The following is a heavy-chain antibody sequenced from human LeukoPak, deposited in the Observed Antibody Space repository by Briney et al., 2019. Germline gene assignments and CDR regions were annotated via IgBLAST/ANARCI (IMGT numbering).Heavy chain of an antibody. J-gene: IGHJ6*02. Sequence: GGSLRLSCAASGFTVSNDFMSWVRQAPGKGLEWVSVIYSGGSTYYADSVKGRFTISRDNSKNTLYLQMNSLRAEDTAVYYCARDAVEVRGGVYYYYGMDVWGQGTTVTVSS. D-gene: IGHD3-10*01. CDR3: ARDAVEVRGGVYYYYGMDV. CDR1: GFTVSNDF. V-gene: IGHV3-53*01. CDR2: IYSGGST.